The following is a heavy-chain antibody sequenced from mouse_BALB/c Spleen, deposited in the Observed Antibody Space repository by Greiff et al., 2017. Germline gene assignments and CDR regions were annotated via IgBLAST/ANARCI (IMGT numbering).Heavy chain of an antibody. CDR2: INSDGGST. V-gene: IGHV5-2*01. Sequence: EVQGVESGGGLVQPGESLKLSCESNEYEFPSHDMSWVRKTPEKRLELVAAINSDGGSTYYPDTMERRFIISRDNTKKTLYLQMSSLRSEDTALYDCARQDYYGNYNWYFDVWGAGTTVTVSS. D-gene: IGHD2-1*01. CDR1: EYEFPSHD. CDR3: ARQDYYGNYNWYFDV. J-gene: IGHJ1*01.